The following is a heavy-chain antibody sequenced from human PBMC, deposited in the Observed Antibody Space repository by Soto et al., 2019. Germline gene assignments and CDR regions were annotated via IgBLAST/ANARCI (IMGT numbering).Heavy chain of an antibody. V-gene: IGHV1-69*04. D-gene: IGHD2-21*01. CDR2: IITVLGTT. CDR3: ARRRYCGYDCYHKHYYGMDV. Sequence: QVQLVHSGAEFKKTGSSVKVSCRASGDTFSSYAVNWVRQAPGRGLEWMGRIITVLGTTDYAQNFKGRITIAAEKSTKTGYVELSSVRSEDTAVYYCARRRYCGYDCYHKHYYGMDVWGQGTTVTVAS. J-gene: IGHJ6*02. CDR1: GDTFSSYA.